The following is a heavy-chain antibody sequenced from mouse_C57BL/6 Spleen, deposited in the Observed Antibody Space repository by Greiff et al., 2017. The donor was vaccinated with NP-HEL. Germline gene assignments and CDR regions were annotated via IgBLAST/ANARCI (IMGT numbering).Heavy chain of an antibody. CDR1: GYAFTNYL. Sequence: QVQLQQSGAELVRPGTSVKVSCKASGYAFTNYLIEWVKQRPGQGLEWIGVINPGSGGTNYNEKFKGKATLTADKSSSTAYMQLSSLTSEDSAVYFCARLYYDYDVVDYWGQGTTLTVSS. CDR3: ARLYYDYDVVDY. CDR2: INPGSGGT. J-gene: IGHJ2*01. V-gene: IGHV1-54*01. D-gene: IGHD2-4*01.